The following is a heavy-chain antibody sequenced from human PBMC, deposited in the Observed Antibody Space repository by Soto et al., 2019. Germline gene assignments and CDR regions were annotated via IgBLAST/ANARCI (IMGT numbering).Heavy chain of an antibody. D-gene: IGHD1-26*01. CDR1: GLTFSSHA. J-gene: IGHJ4*02. V-gene: IGHV3-30-3*01. CDR2: ISSVGSNK. Sequence: QVQLVESGGGVVQPGRSLRPSCAVSGLTFSSHAMHWVRQAPAKGLEWVTLISSVGSNKYYADSVKGRFTTSRDNSKNTMYLQMNSLRVEDTAVYYCARDDEGGSDCDLGYWGQGALVTVSS. CDR3: ARDDEGGSDCDLGY.